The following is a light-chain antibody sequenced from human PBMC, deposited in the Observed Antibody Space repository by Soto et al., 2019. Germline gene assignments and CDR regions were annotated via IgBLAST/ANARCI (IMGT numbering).Light chain of an antibody. CDR1: SSDIGTNT. J-gene: IGLJ2*01. CDR2: SNS. V-gene: IGLV1-44*01. Sequence: QAVVTQPPSASGTPGQRVTISCSGSSSDIGTNTVNWYQHLPGTAPKLLIYSNSQRPSGVPDRFSGSKSGTSATLAISGLQSEDEADYYCGTWHDSLNGPVFGGGTKVTVL. CDR3: GTWHDSLNGPV.